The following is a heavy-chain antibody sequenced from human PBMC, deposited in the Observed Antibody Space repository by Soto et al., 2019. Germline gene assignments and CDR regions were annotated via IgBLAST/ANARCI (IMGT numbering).Heavy chain of an antibody. CDR1: GFTFSSYW. CDR3: AREFIWFGELSPNWFDP. D-gene: IGHD3-10*01. CDR2: IKQDGSEK. V-gene: IGHV3-7*01. J-gene: IGHJ5*02. Sequence: EVQLVESGGGLVQPGGSLRLSCAASGFTFSSYWMSWVRQAPGKGLEWVANIKQDGSEKYYVDSVKGRFTISRDTYKNSVYRQMNSLRAEDTAVYYCAREFIWFGELSPNWFDPWGQGTLVTVSS.